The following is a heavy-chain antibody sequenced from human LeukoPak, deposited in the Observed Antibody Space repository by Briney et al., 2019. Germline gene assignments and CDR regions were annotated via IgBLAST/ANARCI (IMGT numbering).Heavy chain of an antibody. CDR2: ISAYNGNT. D-gene: IGHD3-9*01. J-gene: IGHJ5*02. CDR1: GYTFTSYG. CDR3: ARDSSGLRYFDWLLVAGPPNWFDP. V-gene: IGHV1-18*01. Sequence: ASVKVSCKASGYTFTSYGISWVRQAPGQGLEWMGWISAYNGNTNYAQKLQGRVTMTTDTSTSTAYMELRSLRSDDTAVYYCARDSSGLRYFDWLLVAGPPNWFDPWGQGTLVTVSS.